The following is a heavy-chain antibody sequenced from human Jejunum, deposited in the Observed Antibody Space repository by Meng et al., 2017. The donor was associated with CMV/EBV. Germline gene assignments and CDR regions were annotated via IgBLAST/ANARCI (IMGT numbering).Heavy chain of an antibody. CDR1: GFTFTTYA. J-gene: IGHJ4*02. CDR2: ISRSAYTT. Sequence: CAASGFTFTTYAMAWVRQAPGGGLEWVSTISRSAYTTYYSDSVRGQFTISRDNSRNTLSLQMDSLRAEDTAVYYCAKGRTLVALIDSWGQGTLVTVSS. D-gene: IGHD2-2*01. CDR3: AKGRTLVALIDS. V-gene: IGHV3-23*01.